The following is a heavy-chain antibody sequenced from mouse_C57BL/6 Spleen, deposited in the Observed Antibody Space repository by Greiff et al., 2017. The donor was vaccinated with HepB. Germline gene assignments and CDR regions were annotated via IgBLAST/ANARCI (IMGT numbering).Heavy chain of an antibody. CDR1: GYTFTSYW. V-gene: IGHV1-61*01. Sequence: QVHVKQPGAELVRPGSSVKLSCKASGYTFTSYWMDWVKQRPGQGLEWIGNIYPSDSETHYNQKFKDKATLTVDKSSSTAYMQLSSLPSEDSAVYYCARATTVVFDYWGQGTTLTVSS. D-gene: IGHD1-1*01. CDR2: IYPSDSET. CDR3: ARATTVVFDY. J-gene: IGHJ2*01.